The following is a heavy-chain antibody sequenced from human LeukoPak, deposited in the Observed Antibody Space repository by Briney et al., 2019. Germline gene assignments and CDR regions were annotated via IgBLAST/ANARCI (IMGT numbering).Heavy chain of an antibody. CDR1: GFIFSSYW. Sequence: PGGSLRLSCAASGFIFSSYWMTWVRQTPGKGLEWVANIKQDGNEMFYVDSVEGRFTISRDNAKNSLYLQMNSLRAEDAAVYYCARSTGVATIGFDYWGQGTLVTVSS. CDR3: ARSTGVATIGFDY. V-gene: IGHV3-7*03. CDR2: IKQDGNEM. D-gene: IGHD5-24*01. J-gene: IGHJ4*02.